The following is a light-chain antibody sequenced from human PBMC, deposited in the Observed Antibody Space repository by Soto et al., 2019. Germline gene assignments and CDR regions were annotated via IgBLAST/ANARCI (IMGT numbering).Light chain of an antibody. CDR3: QHHSPPWT. V-gene: IGKV1-5*03. CDR1: HSISYW. CDR2: KAS. Sequence: DIQMTQSPSTLSASVGDRVTITCRASHSISYWLAWYQQKPGKAPKLLISKASNLETGVPSRFSGSGSATEFTLTISSLQPDDFATYFCQHHSPPWTFGQGTKVDIK. J-gene: IGKJ1*01.